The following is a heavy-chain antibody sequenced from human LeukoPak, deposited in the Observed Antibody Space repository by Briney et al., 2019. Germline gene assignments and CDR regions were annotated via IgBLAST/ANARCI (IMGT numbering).Heavy chain of an antibody. CDR1: DGSFSGYY. CDR2: INHSGST. J-gene: IGHJ4*02. CDR3: ARGLNDSWTGENY. Sequence: SEALSLTCAVYDGSFSGYYWSWIRQPPGKGLEWIGEINHSGSTNYNPSLKSRVTISLGTSKSQFSLKVRYVTAADTAVYYCARGLNDSWTGENYWGQGTLVTVSS. V-gene: IGHV4-34*01. D-gene: IGHD3-3*01.